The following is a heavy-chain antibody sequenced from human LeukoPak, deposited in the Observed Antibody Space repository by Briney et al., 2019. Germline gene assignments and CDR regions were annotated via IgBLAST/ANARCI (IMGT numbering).Heavy chain of an antibody. J-gene: IGHJ4*02. V-gene: IGHV4-4*07. CDR1: GGSISSYY. D-gene: IGHD3-10*01. CDR3: ARHIWFGESYPHFDY. CDR2: IYTSGST. Sequence: SETLSLTCTVSGGSISSYYWSWIRQPAGKGLEWIGRIYTSGSTNYNPSLKSRVTMSVDTSKNQFSLKLSSVTAADTAVYYCARHIWFGESYPHFDYWGQGILVTVSS.